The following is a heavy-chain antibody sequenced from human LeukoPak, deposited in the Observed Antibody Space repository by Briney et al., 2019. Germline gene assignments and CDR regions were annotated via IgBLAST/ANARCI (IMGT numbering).Heavy chain of an antibody. Sequence: ASVKVSCKASGYTFTDYGITWVRQAPGQRLEWMGWISAYNGNTNYAQKFQGRVTMTRDTSISTAYMELSRLRSDDTAVYYCARDLISGSYYDYWGQGTLVTVSS. V-gene: IGHV1-18*01. D-gene: IGHD1-26*01. J-gene: IGHJ4*02. CDR2: ISAYNGNT. CDR1: GYTFTDYG. CDR3: ARDLISGSYYDY.